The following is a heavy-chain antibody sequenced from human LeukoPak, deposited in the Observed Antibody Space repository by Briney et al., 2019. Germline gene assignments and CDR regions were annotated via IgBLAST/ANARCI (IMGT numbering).Heavy chain of an antibody. Sequence: SETLSLTCTVSGGSISSSYWSWIRQPPGKGLEWIGEINHSGSTNYNPSLKSRVTISVDTSKNQFSLKLSSVTAADTAVYYCARGLDSSGGDAFDIWGQGTMVTVSS. CDR3: ARGLDSSGGDAFDI. J-gene: IGHJ3*02. D-gene: IGHD3-22*01. V-gene: IGHV4-34*01. CDR1: GGSISSSY. CDR2: INHSGST.